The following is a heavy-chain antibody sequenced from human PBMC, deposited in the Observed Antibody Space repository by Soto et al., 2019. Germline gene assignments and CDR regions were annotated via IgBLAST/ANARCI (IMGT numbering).Heavy chain of an antibody. V-gene: IGHV3-74*01. Sequence: EVQLVESGGGSVQPGGSLRLSCAASGFDFTNAWMHWVRQAPGKGLVWVSHVNSDGSITTYADSVKGRFNISRNNAKNPVYLQMDGPRVDDTAVYYCTRKQAYSSAVWGQGTLVTVSS. CDR3: TRKQAYSSAV. D-gene: IGHD5-18*01. CDR1: GFDFTNAW. CDR2: VNSDGSIT. J-gene: IGHJ4*02.